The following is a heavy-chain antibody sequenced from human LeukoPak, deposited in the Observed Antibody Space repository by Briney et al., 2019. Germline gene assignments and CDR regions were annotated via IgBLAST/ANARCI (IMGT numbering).Heavy chain of an antibody. D-gene: IGHD5-24*01. J-gene: IGHJ4*02. CDR3: ARGTDDYKFNF. Sequence: PSETLSLTCTVSGGSISTYYWNWLRQSPGKGLEWIGYIYYTGGTKYNPSLKSRLTISLDTSKSQFSLELSSVSTADTAIYYCARGTDDYKFNFWRQGALVTVSS. V-gene: IGHV4-59*01. CDR1: GGSISTYY. CDR2: IYYTGGT.